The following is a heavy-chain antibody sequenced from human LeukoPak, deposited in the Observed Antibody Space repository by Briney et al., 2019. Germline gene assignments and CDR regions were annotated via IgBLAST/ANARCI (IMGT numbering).Heavy chain of an antibody. V-gene: IGHV4-61*01. CDR3: ARMYYYGSGSYYTLIDY. D-gene: IGHD3-10*01. CDR1: GGSVSSGSYY. Sequence: PSETLSLTCTVSGGSVSSGSYYWSWIRQPPGKGLEWIGYIYYSGSTNYNPSLKSRVTISVDTSKNQFSLKLSSVTAAYTAVYYCARMYYYGSGSYYTLIDYWGQGTLVTVSS. CDR2: IYYSGST. J-gene: IGHJ4*02.